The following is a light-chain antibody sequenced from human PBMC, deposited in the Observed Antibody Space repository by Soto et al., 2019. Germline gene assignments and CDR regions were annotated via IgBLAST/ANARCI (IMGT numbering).Light chain of an antibody. CDR2: DAS. V-gene: IGKV1-5*01. Sequence: EIQMTQSPSTLSASVGDRVTITCRASQSISSWLAWYQQKPGKAPKLLIYDASSLESGVPSRFSGSGSGTEFTLTISSLKPDDFATYYCQQYQSYSRTFGQGTKVDIK. J-gene: IGKJ1*01. CDR3: QQYQSYSRT. CDR1: QSISSW.